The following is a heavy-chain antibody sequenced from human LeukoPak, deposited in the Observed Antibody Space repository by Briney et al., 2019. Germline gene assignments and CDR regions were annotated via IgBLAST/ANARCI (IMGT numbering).Heavy chain of an antibody. CDR3: ARDSGSGNNDY. V-gene: IGHV1-3*01. D-gene: IGHD1-26*01. Sequence: GASVKVSCKASGYTFTSYAIHWVRQAPGQRLEWMGWISAGNSNTKYSQNFQGRVTFISNTSATTASMELSSLRSEDAAVYYCARDSGSGNNDYWGQGTLVTVSS. CDR2: ISAGNSNT. J-gene: IGHJ4*02. CDR1: GYTFTSYA.